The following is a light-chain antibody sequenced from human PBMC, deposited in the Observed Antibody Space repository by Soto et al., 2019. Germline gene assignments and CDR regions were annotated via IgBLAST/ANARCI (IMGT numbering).Light chain of an antibody. J-gene: IGLJ2*01. Sequence: QSALTQPASVSGSPGQSITISCTGTSSDIGAYNYVSWYQQLPGKAPKLMIYDVDNRPSGVSDRFSGSKSGNTASLTISGLQTEDETDYYCSAYTPNHTVVFGTGTKLTVL. CDR1: SSDIGAYNY. V-gene: IGLV2-14*01. CDR3: SAYTPNHTVV. CDR2: DVD.